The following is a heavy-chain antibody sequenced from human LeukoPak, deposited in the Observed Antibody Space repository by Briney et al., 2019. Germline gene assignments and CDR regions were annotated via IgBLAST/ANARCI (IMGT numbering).Heavy chain of an antibody. J-gene: IGHJ5*02. D-gene: IGHD6-19*01. CDR1: GFTFSSYG. CDR2: IWYDGSNK. Sequence: PGGSLRLSCTASGFTFSSYGMHWVRQAPGKGLEWVAVIWYDGSNKYYADSVKGRFTISRDNSKNTLYLQMNSLRAEDTAVYYCARERDSSGWYGRFDPWGQGTLVTVSS. CDR3: ARERDSSGWYGRFDP. V-gene: IGHV3-33*01.